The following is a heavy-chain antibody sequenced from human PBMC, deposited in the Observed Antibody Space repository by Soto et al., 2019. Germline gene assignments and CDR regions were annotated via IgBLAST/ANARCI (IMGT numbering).Heavy chain of an antibody. CDR3: AKDILTGLGYDAFDI. V-gene: IGHV3-30*18. Sequence: GGSLRLSCAASGFTFSSYGMHWVRQAPGKGLEWVAVISYDGSNKYYADSVKGRFTISRDNSKNTLYLQMNSLRAEDTAVYYCAKDILTGLGYDAFDIWGQGTMVTVSS. CDR2: ISYDGSNK. D-gene: IGHD3-9*01. J-gene: IGHJ3*02. CDR1: GFTFSSYG.